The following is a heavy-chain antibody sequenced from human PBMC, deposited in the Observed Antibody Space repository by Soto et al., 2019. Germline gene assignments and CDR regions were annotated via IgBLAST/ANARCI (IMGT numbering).Heavy chain of an antibody. Sequence: GGSPTLSCAASGLTFSSYSMNWVRQAPGKGLEWVSYISSSSSTIYYADSVKGRFTISRDNAKNSLYLQMNSLRAEDTAVYYCARTIYSNSFYYYYMDGWGKGTTVTVSS. D-gene: IGHD4-4*01. V-gene: IGHV3-48*01. CDR3: ARTIYSNSFYYYYMDG. J-gene: IGHJ6*03. CDR1: GLTFSSYS. CDR2: ISSSSSTI.